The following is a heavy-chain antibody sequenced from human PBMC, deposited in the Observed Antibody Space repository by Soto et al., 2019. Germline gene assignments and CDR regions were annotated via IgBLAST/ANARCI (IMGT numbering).Heavy chain of an antibody. Sequence: SETLSLTCTVSGGSISSYYWSWIRQPPGKGLEWIGYIYYSGSTNYNPSLKSRVTISVDTSKNQFSLKLSSVTAADTAVYYCARESAGPGKNSCFDSWGTGTLVTVSS. J-gene: IGHJ5*01. CDR1: GGSISSYY. V-gene: IGHV4-59*12. CDR2: IYYSGST. CDR3: ARESAGPGKNSCFDS.